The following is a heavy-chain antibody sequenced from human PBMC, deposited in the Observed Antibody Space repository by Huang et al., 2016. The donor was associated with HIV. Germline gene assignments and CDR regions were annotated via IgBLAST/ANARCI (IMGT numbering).Heavy chain of an antibody. J-gene: IGHJ4*02. Sequence: QLQLQESGPGLVKPSDTLSLNCTISGGSIKSRNYYWGWVRQAPGKGLEWIGDIYYSGYPYYKPSLRSRVSLAVDTSKNQVTLKVNAVIAADTAVYYCARRQGSGYYFYFDYWGRGIPVTVSA. D-gene: IGHD3-22*01. V-gene: IGHV4-39*01. CDR2: IYYSGYP. CDR1: GGSIKSRNYY. CDR3: ARRQGSGYYFYFDY.